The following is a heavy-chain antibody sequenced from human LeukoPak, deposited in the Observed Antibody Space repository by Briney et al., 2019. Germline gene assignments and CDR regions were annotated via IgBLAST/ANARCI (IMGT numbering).Heavy chain of an antibody. V-gene: IGHV3-30*02. D-gene: IGHD3-22*01. CDR1: GFTFDDYA. CDR3: ASLISGYPDY. Sequence: PGGSLRLSCAASGFTFDDYAMHWVRQAPGKGLEWVAFIRYDGSNKYYADSVKGRFTISRDNSKNTLYLQMNSLRAEDTAVYYCASLISGYPDYWGQGTLVTVSS. J-gene: IGHJ4*02. CDR2: IRYDGSNK.